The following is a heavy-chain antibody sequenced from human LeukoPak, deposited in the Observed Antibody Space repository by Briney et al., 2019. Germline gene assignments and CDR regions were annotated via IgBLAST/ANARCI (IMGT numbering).Heavy chain of an antibody. CDR2: ISGSGGST. Sequence: GGSLRLSCAASGFTFNSYAMSWVRQAPGKGLEWVSAISGSGGSTYYADSVKGRFTISRDNSKNTLYLQMNSLRAEDTAVYYCAKDWAHSGSYFDYWGQGTLVTVSS. V-gene: IGHV3-23*01. CDR1: GFTFNSYA. J-gene: IGHJ4*02. D-gene: IGHD1-26*01. CDR3: AKDWAHSGSYFDY.